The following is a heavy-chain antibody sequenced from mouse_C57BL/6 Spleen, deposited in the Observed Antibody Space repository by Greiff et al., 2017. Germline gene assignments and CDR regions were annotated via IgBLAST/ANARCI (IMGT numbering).Heavy chain of an antibody. CDR1: GFTFSSYA. CDR3: ARDGSNGAMDY. D-gene: IGHD2-5*01. V-gene: IGHV5-4*01. Sequence: EVQRVESGGGLVKPGGSLKLSCAASGFTFSSYAMSWVRQTPEKRLEWVATISDGGSYTYYPDNVKGRFTISRDNAKNNLYLQMSHLKSEDTAMYYCARDGSNGAMDYWGQGTSVTVSS. CDR2: ISDGGSYT. J-gene: IGHJ4*01.